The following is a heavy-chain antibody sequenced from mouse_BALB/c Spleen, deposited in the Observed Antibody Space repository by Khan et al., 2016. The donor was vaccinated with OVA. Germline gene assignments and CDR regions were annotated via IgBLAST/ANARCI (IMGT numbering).Heavy chain of an antibody. CDR3: ASIIPYSNSSYFVAYCFIY. V-gene: IGHV3-2*02. CDR2: ISYSGDT. CDR1: GYSITSDYA. J-gene: IGHJ2*01. D-gene: IGHD2-12*01. Sequence: EVQLQESGPGLVKPSQSLSLTCTVTGYSITSDYAWNWIRQFPGNKLEWMGYISYSGDTAYNPSLKSRISITRDTSKNQFFLQLNSVTTEDTDTYFCASIIPYSNSSYFVAYCFIYWGQDTPLTVSS.